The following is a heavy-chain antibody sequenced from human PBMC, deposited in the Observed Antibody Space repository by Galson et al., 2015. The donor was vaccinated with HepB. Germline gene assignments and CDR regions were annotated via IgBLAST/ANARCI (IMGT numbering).Heavy chain of an antibody. CDR3: ARLGDLSGYSSA. D-gene: IGHD6-25*01. V-gene: IGHV3-73*01. CDR2: IGGKANIYAA. J-gene: IGHJ5*02. CDR1: RFTFSGSA. Sequence: SLILSCAASRFTFSGSAIHWVRQTSGAGLVWVARIGGKANIYAAAYAASVKGRFTISRDDSKNTAFLQMNTLKTEDTAVYYCARLGDLSGYSSAWGQGTLVTVSS.